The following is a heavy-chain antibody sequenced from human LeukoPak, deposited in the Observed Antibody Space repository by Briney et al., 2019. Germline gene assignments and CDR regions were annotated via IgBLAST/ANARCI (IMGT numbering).Heavy chain of an antibody. Sequence: SETLSLTCAAYGLTFSGYYWSWIRQPPGKGLERIAEINHSGSTNYNPYLMSRVIISAEKSANHIAFLQSYMIAAGTAVYYCARHGFRLRLNNWYFDLWGRGTLVTVSS. J-gene: IGHJ2*01. CDR2: INHSGST. D-gene: IGHD5-12*01. CDR1: GLTFSGYY. V-gene: IGHV4-34*01. CDR3: ARHGFRLRLNNWYFDL.